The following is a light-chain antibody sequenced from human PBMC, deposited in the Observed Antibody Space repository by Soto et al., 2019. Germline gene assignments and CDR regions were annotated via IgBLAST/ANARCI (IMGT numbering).Light chain of an antibody. CDR2: GAS. Sequence: EIVMTQSPATLSVSPGERATLSCRASQSVSGNLAWYQQKPGQAPRLLIYGASSRATGIPARFSGSGSGKEFTLTISSLQSEDFAVYYCQQYNNWWTFGQGTKVEI. CDR1: QSVSGN. V-gene: IGKV3-15*01. CDR3: QQYNNWWT. J-gene: IGKJ1*01.